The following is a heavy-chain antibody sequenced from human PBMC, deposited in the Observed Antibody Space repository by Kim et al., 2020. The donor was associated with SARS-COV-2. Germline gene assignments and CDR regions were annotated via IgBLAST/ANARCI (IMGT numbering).Heavy chain of an antibody. D-gene: IGHD3-3*01. V-gene: IGHV3-74*01. Sequence: LSLTCAASGFTFSNYWMYCVRQAPGKGLVWVSRIRPDGGSTNYAVSVRGRFTISRDNAENTLYLQMNSLRAEDTAVYYCASALRLNAPFWYMDVWGKGTTVTVSS. CDR2: IRPDGGST. J-gene: IGHJ6*03. CDR3: ASALRLNAPFWYMDV. CDR1: GFTFSNYW.